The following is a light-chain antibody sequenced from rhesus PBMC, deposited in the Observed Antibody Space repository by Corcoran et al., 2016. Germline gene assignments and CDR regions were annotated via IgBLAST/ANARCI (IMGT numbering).Light chain of an antibody. J-gene: IGKJ1*01. CDR2: DAS. V-gene: IGKV1-25*01. CDR1: QGIRKY. CDR3: QQHYTYPRT. Sequence: DIQMTQSPSSLSASVGDTVTITCQASQGIRKYLAWYQQKPGKAPKSLCYDASTLQSGVPSRFSGSGSGTEFTLTISRLQPDDVATYYCQQHYTYPRTFGQGSEVEIK.